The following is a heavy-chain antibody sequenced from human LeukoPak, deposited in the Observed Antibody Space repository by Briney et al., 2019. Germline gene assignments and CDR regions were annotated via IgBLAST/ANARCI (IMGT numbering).Heavy chain of an antibody. CDR1: GGSISSYY. D-gene: IGHD3-22*01. Sequence: SETLSLTCTVSGGSISSYYWSWIRQPPGKGPEWIAFLHDSGATNHNPSLKSRVTISLDTSKNQFSLKLSSVTAADTAVYYCARGPNYYDSSGYYPTDYWGQGTLVTVSS. J-gene: IGHJ4*02. CDR3: ARGPNYYDSSGYYPTDY. V-gene: IGHV4-59*01. CDR2: LHDSGAT.